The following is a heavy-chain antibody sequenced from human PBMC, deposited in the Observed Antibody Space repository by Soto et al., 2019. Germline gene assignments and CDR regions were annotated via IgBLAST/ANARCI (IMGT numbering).Heavy chain of an antibody. CDR1: GGSVRRGGYY. Sequence: QLQLQESGPGLVKPSETLSLICNVSGGSVRRGGYYWAWIRQPPGKGLEWIASIHYSGISYYNPSLKSTLLISLDTSKNQFSLNLNSVTAADTAVYYCARGNWNFDSWGQGTLVTVSS. V-gene: IGHV4-39*01. CDR3: ARGNWNFDS. J-gene: IGHJ4*02. D-gene: IGHD3-3*01. CDR2: IHYSGIS.